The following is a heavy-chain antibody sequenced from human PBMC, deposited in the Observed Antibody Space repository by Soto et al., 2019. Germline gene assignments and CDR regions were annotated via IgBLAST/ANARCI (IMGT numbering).Heavy chain of an antibody. J-gene: IGHJ3*02. CDR3: ARDARCSGGSCYRDAFDI. Sequence: QVQLQESGPGLVKPSQTLSLTCTVSGGSISSGGYYWSWIRQHPGKGLEWIGYIYYSGSTYYNPSLKSRVTISVDTSKNQFSLKLRSVTAADTAVYYCARDARCSGGSCYRDAFDIWGQGTMVTVSS. V-gene: IGHV4-31*03. CDR1: GGSISSGGYY. CDR2: IYYSGST. D-gene: IGHD2-15*01.